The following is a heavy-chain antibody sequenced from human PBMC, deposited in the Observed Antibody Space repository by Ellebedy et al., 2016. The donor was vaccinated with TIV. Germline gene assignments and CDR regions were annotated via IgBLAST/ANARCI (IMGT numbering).Heavy chain of an antibody. Sequence: GGSLRLXXAASGFSFSDHYMNWVRQAPGKGLEWVGRTKDKANSYTTEYAASVKGRFTISRDVSKNSVYLQMNTLKTEDTAVYYCAREGYSSGPDFDYWGQGTLVIVSS. CDR2: TKDKANSYTT. CDR1: GFSFSDHY. J-gene: IGHJ4*02. CDR3: AREGYSSGPDFDY. D-gene: IGHD3-22*01. V-gene: IGHV3-72*01.